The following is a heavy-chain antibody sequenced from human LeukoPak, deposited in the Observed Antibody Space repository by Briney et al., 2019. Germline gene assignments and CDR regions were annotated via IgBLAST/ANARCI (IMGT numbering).Heavy chain of an antibody. CDR1: GGTFSSYA. Sequence: ASVKVSCKASGGTFSSYAISWVRQAPGQGLEWMGGIIPIFGTANYAQKFQGRVTITADESTSTAYMELSSLRSEDTAVYYCARRPGQLGDYYYYGMDVWGQGTTVTVSS. CDR3: ARRPGQLGDYYYYGMDV. D-gene: IGHD6-6*01. V-gene: IGHV1-69*13. CDR2: IIPIFGTA. J-gene: IGHJ6*02.